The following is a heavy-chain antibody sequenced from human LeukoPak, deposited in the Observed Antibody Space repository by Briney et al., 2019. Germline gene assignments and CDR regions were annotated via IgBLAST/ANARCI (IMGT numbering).Heavy chain of an antibody. J-gene: IGHJ4*02. CDR1: GFTFSTYE. CDR2: ISSNGDTI. CDR3: ARETALGIDY. D-gene: IGHD6-13*01. Sequence: GGSLRLSCAASGFTFSTYEMNWVRQAPGKGLEWISYISSNGDTISYADSVKGRFTISRDNAKNSLYLQMNSLRAEDTAFYYCARETALGIDYWGQRTLVTVSS. V-gene: IGHV3-48*03.